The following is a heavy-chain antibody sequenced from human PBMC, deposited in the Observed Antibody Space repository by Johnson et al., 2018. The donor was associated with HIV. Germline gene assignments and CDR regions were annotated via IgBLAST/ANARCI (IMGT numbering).Heavy chain of an antibody. CDR1: GFTFYNYA. Sequence: EVHLVESGGGLVKPGGSLRLSCAASGFTFYNYAMSWVRQTPGKGLEWVSGINWHGGSTGYADSVKGRFTISRDNTKNSVYMQMNSLRAEDTALYYCARDLIVGASGSDAFDVWGQGTAVTVSS. J-gene: IGHJ3*01. CDR2: INWHGGST. CDR3: ARDLIVGASGSDAFDV. D-gene: IGHD1-26*01. V-gene: IGHV3-20*04.